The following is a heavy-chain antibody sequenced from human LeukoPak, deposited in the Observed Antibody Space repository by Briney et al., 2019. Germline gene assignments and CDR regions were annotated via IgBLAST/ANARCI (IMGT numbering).Heavy chain of an antibody. CDR3: ARGYNWNDFPEVDY. Sequence: ASVKVSCKASGYTFTSYYMHWMRQAPGQGLEWMGWINPNSGGTNYAQKFQGRVTMTTDTSTSTAYMELRSLRSDDTAVYYCARGYNWNDFPEVDYWGQGTLVTVSS. CDR1: GYTFTSYY. V-gene: IGHV1-2*02. CDR2: INPNSGGT. D-gene: IGHD1-1*01. J-gene: IGHJ4*02.